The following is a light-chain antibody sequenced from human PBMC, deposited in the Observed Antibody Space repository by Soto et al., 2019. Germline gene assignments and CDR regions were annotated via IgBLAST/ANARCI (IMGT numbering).Light chain of an antibody. CDR3: QQYGGSPRYT. J-gene: IGKJ2*01. CDR1: QSVSSDY. CDR2: GES. V-gene: IGKV3-20*01. Sequence: EIVLTQSPCTLSLSPGERATLSCRASQSVSSDYLAWYQQKPGQAPRLLIYGESSRSTGLPDRFSGSGSGTDCTLTISRLETEDFAVDYCQQYGGSPRYTFGQGTQLQIK.